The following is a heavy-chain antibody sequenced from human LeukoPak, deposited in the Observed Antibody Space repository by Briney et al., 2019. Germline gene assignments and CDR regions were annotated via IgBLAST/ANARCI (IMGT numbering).Heavy chain of an antibody. CDR3: ARGPVGDYYYYYMDV. CDR2: INHSGST. J-gene: IGHJ6*03. V-gene: IGHV4-34*01. D-gene: IGHD4-17*01. CDR1: GGSFSGYY. Sequence: SETLSLTCAVYGGSFSGYYWSWIRQPPGKGLEWIGEINHSGSTNYNPSLKSRVTISVDTSKNQFSLKLSAVSAADTAVYYCARGPVGDYYYYYMDVWGKGTTVTVSS.